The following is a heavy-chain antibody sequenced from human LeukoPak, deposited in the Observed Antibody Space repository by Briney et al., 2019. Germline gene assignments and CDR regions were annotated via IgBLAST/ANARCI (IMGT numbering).Heavy chain of an antibody. CDR2: IINISSTI. CDR3: ARELPSAAAGYFDY. J-gene: IGHJ4*02. D-gene: IGHD6-13*01. CDR1: GFTFSSYE. V-gene: IGHV3-48*03. Sequence: GGSLRLSCAASGFTFSSYEMNWVGQAPGKGVEWVSYIINISSTIYSADSLKLLFTISTHNAKNSLYLQMNSLRADDTAVYYCARELPSAAAGYFDYWGQGTLVTVSS.